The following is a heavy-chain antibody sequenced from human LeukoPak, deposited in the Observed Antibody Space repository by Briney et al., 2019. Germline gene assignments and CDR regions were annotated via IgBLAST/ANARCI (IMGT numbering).Heavy chain of an antibody. CDR2: IRYDGSNK. V-gene: IGHV3-30*02. D-gene: IGHD6-6*01. J-gene: IGHJ4*02. Sequence: GGSLRLSCAASGFTFSSYGMHWVRQAPGKGLEWVAFIRYDGSNKYYADSVKGRFTISRDNSKHTLYLQMNSLRAEDTAVYYCAKDSVKGSSSANFDYWGQRTLVTVSS. CDR3: AKDSVKGSSSANFDY. CDR1: GFTFSSYG.